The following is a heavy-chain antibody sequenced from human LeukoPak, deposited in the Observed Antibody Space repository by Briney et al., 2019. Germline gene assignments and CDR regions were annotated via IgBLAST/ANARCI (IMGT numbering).Heavy chain of an antibody. CDR1: GFTFSDYY. Sequence: GGSLRLSCAASGFTFSDYYMSWIRQAPGKGLEWVSYISSSGSTIYYADSVKGRFTISRDNAKNSLYLQMNSLRAEDTALYYCAKDKDSSGYYSYYMDVWGKGTTVTISS. CDR3: AKDKDSSGYYSYYMDV. V-gene: IGHV3-11*01. D-gene: IGHD3-22*01. J-gene: IGHJ6*03. CDR2: ISSSGSTI.